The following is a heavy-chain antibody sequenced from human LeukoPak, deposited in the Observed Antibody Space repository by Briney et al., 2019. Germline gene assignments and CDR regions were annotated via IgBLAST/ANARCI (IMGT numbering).Heavy chain of an antibody. J-gene: IGHJ6*03. V-gene: IGHV4-30-4*08. CDR3: ARGVVGYYMDV. CDR2: IYYSGST. CDR1: GGPISSGDYY. Sequence: PSETLSLTCTVSGGPISSGDYYWSWIRQPPGKGLEWIGYIYYSGSTYYNPSLKSRVTISVDTSKNQFSLKLSSVTAADTAVYYCARGVVGYYMDVWGKGTTVTVSS.